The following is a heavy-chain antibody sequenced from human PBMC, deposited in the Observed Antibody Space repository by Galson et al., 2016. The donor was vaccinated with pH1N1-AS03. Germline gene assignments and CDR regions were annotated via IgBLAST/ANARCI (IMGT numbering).Heavy chain of an antibody. CDR2: ISESGSGT. CDR1: GFTFSDNH. J-gene: IGHJ4*02. V-gene: IGHV3-11*04. CDR3: TRYARGPSF. Sequence: SLRLSCAASGFTFSDNHLSWIRQAPGRGLEYIGYISESGSGTVYRDSVKGRFTISRDNAKNSLYLPMNSLSAEDTAVYYCTRYARGPSFGGQGTLVTVSS.